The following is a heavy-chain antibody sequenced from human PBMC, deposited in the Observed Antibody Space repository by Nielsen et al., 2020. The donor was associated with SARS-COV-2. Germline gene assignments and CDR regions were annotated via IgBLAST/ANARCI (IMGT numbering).Heavy chain of an antibody. V-gene: IGHV4-39*01. Sequence: SETLSLTCTVSGGSIISNDYVWAWFSQAPGKGLEWIANIDYRGTTYYRSSLKSRVTISVDTSSNQFSLTLTSVSAPDTATYSCARLRVSMVRGVPYFDSWGQGALVTVSA. CDR3: ARLRVSMVRGVPYFDS. J-gene: IGHJ4*02. D-gene: IGHD3-10*01. CDR2: IDYRGTT. CDR1: GGSIISNDYV.